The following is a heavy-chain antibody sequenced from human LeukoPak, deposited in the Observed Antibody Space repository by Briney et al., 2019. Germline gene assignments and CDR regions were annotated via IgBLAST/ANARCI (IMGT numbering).Heavy chain of an antibody. CDR2: ISAYNGNT. V-gene: IGHV1-18*01. J-gene: IGHJ4*02. D-gene: IGHD3-10*01. CDR3: ARIVNPSDYYGSGSYSY. CDR1: GYTFTSYG. Sequence: ASVKVSCKASGYTFTSYGISWVRQAPGQGLEWMGWISAYNGNTNYAQKLQGRVTMTTDTSTSTAYMELRSLRSDDTAVYYCARIVNPSDYYGSGSYSYWSQGTLVTVSS.